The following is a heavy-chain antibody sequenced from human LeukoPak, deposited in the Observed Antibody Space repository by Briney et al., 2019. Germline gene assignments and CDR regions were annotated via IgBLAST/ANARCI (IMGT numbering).Heavy chain of an antibody. CDR1: ELTFSSYW. CDR2: INSDGSST. V-gene: IGHV3-74*01. CDR3: ARERSSSGYPDDY. D-gene: IGHD3-22*01. J-gene: IGHJ4*02. Sequence: GGSLRLSCAASELTFSSYWMHWVRQAPGKGLVWVSRINSDGSSTSYADSVKGRFTISRDNAKNTLYLQMNSLRAEDTAVYYCARERSSSGYPDDYWGRGTLVTVSS.